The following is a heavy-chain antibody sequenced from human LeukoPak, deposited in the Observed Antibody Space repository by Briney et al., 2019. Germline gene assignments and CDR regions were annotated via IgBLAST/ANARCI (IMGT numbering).Heavy chain of an antibody. Sequence: PSETLSLTCTVSGGSISSGDYYWSWIRQPPGKGLEWIGYIYYSGSTYYNPSLKSRVTISVDTSKNQFSLKLSSVTAADTAVYYCARDQDYYGSGRFDYWGQGTLVTVSS. D-gene: IGHD3-10*01. J-gene: IGHJ4*02. CDR2: IYYSGST. V-gene: IGHV4-30-4*01. CDR1: GGSISSGDYY. CDR3: ARDQDYYGSGRFDY.